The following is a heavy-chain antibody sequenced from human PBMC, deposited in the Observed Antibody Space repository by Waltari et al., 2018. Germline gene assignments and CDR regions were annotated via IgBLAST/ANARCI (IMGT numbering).Heavy chain of an antibody. V-gene: IGHV3-7*01. CDR1: GLTFRSSW. Sequence: EVQLVESGGGLVQTGGSRRLSCVASGLTFRSSWMSWVRQAPGKGLEWLANINHDGSGKFFLGSVKGRFTISRDNAKNSVYLQMNSLTGEDTAVYYCATSLDAAGNDWGQGTLVTVSS. D-gene: IGHD5-18*01. CDR3: ATSLDAAGND. J-gene: IGHJ4*02. CDR2: INHDGSGK.